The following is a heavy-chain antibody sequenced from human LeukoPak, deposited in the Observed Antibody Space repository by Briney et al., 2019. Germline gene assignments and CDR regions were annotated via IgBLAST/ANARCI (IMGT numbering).Heavy chain of an antibody. D-gene: IGHD3-10*01. CDR1: GYTFTGYG. J-gene: IGHJ6*04. V-gene: IGHV1-18*04. Sequence: ASVKVSCKASGYTFTGYGISWVRQAPGQGLEWMGWISAYNGNTNYAQKLQGRVTMTTDTSTSTAYMELRSLRSDDTAVYYCARLHYYGSGSYEYYGMDVWGKGTTVTVSS. CDR2: ISAYNGNT. CDR3: ARLHYYGSGSYEYYGMDV.